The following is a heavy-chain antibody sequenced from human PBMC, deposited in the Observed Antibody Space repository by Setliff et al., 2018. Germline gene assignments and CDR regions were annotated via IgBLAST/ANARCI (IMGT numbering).Heavy chain of an antibody. D-gene: IGHD6-19*01. J-gene: IGHJ2*01. Sequence: PGGSLRLSCAASGFTFSNYEINWVRQAPGKGLEWVAYISSGGGTMYYADSVKGRFTISRDNAKNSLYLQMSSLRAEDTAIYHCAREAISSGWNWHFDLWGRGTLVTVSS. CDR2: ISSGGGTM. CDR3: AREAISSGWNWHFDL. V-gene: IGHV3-48*03. CDR1: GFTFSNYE.